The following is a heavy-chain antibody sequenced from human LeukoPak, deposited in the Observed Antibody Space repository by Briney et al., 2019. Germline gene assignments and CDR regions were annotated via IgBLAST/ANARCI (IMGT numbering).Heavy chain of an antibody. Sequence: GASVKVSCKASGYTFTGYYMHWVRQAPGQGLEWMGWINPNSGGTKYARKFQGRVTMTSDASISIAYMELSSLRSDDTAVYYCASRPDQHLLYYFDYWGQGALVTVSS. CDR1: GYTFTGYY. CDR2: INPNSGGT. V-gene: IGHV1-2*02. D-gene: IGHD2-15*01. J-gene: IGHJ4*02. CDR3: ASRPDQHLLYYFDY.